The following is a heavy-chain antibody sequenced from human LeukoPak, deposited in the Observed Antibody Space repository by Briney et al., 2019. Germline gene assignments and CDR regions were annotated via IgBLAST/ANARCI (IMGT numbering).Heavy chain of an antibody. CDR2: IYYSGST. Sequence: PSETLSLTCTVSGGSISSYYWSWIRQPPGKGLEWIGYIYYSGSTNYNPSLRSRVTISVDTSKNQFSLKLSSVTAADTAVYYCAGRRVVTAFNWFDPWGRGTLVTVSS. CDR3: AGRRVVTAFNWFDP. CDR1: GGSISSYY. V-gene: IGHV4-59*01. J-gene: IGHJ5*02. D-gene: IGHD2-21*02.